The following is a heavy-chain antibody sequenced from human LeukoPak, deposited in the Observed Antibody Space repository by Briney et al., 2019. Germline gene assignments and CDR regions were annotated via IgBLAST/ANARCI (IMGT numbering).Heavy chain of an antibody. CDR3: AREGSGYDSHIPFDY. D-gene: IGHD5-12*01. Sequence: PGGSLRLSCAASGFTVSSNYMRWVRQAPGKGLEWVSVIYSGGSTYYADSVKGRFTISRDNSKNTLYLQMNSLRAEDTAVYYCAREGSGYDSHIPFDYWGQGTLVTVSS. J-gene: IGHJ4*02. V-gene: IGHV3-53*01. CDR1: GFTVSSNY. CDR2: IYSGGST.